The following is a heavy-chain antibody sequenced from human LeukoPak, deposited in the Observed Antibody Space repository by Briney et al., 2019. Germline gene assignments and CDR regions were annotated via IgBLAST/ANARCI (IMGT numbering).Heavy chain of an antibody. CDR2: INHSGST. CDR3: ARESRRRRGYSYGPGWFDP. J-gene: IGHJ5*02. V-gene: IGHV4-34*01. CDR1: GGSFSGYY. Sequence: SETLSLTCAVYGGSFSGYYWSWIRQPPGKGLKWIGEINHSGSTDYNPSLKSRVTISVDTSKNQFSLKLSSVTAADTAVYYCARESRRRRGYSYGPGWFDPWGQGTLVTVSS. D-gene: IGHD5-18*01.